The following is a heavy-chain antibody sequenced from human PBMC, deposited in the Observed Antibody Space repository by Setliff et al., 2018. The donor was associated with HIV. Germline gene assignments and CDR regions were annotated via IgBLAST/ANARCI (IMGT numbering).Heavy chain of an antibody. CDR1: TFLVTGYN. J-gene: IGHJ3*01. V-gene: IGHV1-2*06. D-gene: IGHD2-15*01. CDR3: AKPRIFDSFDV. CDR2: INPNNGGT. Sequence: ASVKVSCKALTFLVTGYNIHWVRLAPGHGPEWLGRINPNNGGTDYAQKFQGRVTMSLDASTNTVYLELKGLTSDDTAVYYCAKPRIFDSFDVWGPGTVVTVSS.